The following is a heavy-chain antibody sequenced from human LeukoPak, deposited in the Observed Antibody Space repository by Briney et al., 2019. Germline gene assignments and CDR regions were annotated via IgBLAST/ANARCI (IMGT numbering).Heavy chain of an antibody. J-gene: IGHJ4*02. CDR2: INWNGGST. Sequence: GGSLRLSCAASGFTFDDYGMSWVRQAPGKGLEWVSGINWNGGSTGYADSVKGRFTISRDNAKNSLYLQMNSLRAEDTALYYCARSQTWLQLWFFDYWGQGTLVTVSS. CDR1: GFTFDDYG. V-gene: IGHV3-20*04. CDR3: ARSQTWLQLWFFDY. D-gene: IGHD5-18*01.